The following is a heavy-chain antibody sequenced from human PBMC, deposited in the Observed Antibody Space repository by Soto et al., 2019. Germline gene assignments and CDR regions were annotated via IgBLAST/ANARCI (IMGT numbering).Heavy chain of an antibody. Sequence: PGGSLRLSCAASGFTFSSHGMHWVRQAPGKGLEWVAVISYDGSNKYYADSVKGRFTVSRDNSKNTLYLQMNSLRAEDTAVYYCAKDSSGPVDYWGQGTLVTVSS. CDR2: ISYDGSNK. D-gene: IGHD6-19*01. CDR1: GFTFSSHG. V-gene: IGHV3-30*18. J-gene: IGHJ4*02. CDR3: AKDSSGPVDY.